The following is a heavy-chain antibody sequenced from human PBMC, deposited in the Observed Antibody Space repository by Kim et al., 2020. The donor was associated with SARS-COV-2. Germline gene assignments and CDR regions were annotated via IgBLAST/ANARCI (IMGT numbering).Heavy chain of an antibody. CDR3: ARRPAGFDW. Sequence: SPNYTTALKSRVTLAGDASKNQFSLKLSSVTAADTAVYYCARRPAGFDWWGQGTPVTVSS. V-gene: IGHV4-34*01. J-gene: IGHJ4*02. CDR2: SP.